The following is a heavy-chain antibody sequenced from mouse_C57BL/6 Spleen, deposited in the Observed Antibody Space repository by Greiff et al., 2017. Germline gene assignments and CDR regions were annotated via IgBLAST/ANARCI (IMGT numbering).Heavy chain of an antibody. V-gene: IGHV1-54*01. CDR2: INPGSGGT. CDR1: GYAFTNYL. D-gene: IGHD2-3*01. CDR3: ARGTYDGYYPRYAMDY. Sequence: VQLQQSGAELVRPGTSVKVSCKASGYAFTNYLIEWVKQRPGQGLEWIGVINPGSGGTNYNEKFKGKATLTADKSSSTAYMQLSSLTSEDSAVYFCARGTYDGYYPRYAMDYWGQGTSVTVSS. J-gene: IGHJ4*01.